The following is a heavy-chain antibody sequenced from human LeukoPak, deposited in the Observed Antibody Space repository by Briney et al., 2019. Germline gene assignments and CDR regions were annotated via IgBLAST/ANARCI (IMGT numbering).Heavy chain of an antibody. D-gene: IGHD2-2*01. CDR1: GGSISSGDYY. CDR3: ARVVVPAAVDY. CDR2: IYYSGST. V-gene: IGHV4-30-4*08. J-gene: IGHJ4*02. Sequence: SQTPSLTCTVSGGSISSGDYYWSWIRQPPGKGLEWIGYIYYSGSTYYNPSLKSRVTISVDTSKNQFSLKLSSVTAADTAVYYCARVVVPAAVDYWGQGTLVTVSS.